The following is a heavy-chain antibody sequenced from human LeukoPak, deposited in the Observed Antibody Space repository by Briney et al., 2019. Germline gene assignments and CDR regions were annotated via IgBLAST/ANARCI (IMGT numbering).Heavy chain of an antibody. CDR1: GFTFSSYG. D-gene: IGHD2-15*01. CDR2: IQFDGSNK. Sequence: PGGSLRLSCEASGFTFSSYGMHWVRQAPGKGLQWVAFIQFDGSNKYYADSVKGRFTISTDNSKNTLYLQMSSLRTEDTAIYYCARVLCSGNSCYSSAYYYMDVWGKGTTVTVSS. CDR3: ARVLCSGNSCYSSAYYYMDV. V-gene: IGHV3-30*02. J-gene: IGHJ6*03.